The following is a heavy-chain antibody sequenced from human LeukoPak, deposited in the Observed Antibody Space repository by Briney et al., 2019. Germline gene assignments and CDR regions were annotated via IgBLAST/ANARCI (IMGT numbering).Heavy chain of an antibody. D-gene: IGHD3-3*01. CDR3: AKSRSDVVDY. CDR2: ISYDGSNK. V-gene: IGHV3-30*18. J-gene: IGHJ4*02. CDR1: GFTFSNYA. Sequence: GASLRLSCAASGFTFSNYAMHWVRQAPGKGLEWVAVISYDGSNKYYADSVKGRFTISRDNSKNTLYLQMNSLRAEDTAVYYCAKSRSDVVDYWGQGTLVTVSS.